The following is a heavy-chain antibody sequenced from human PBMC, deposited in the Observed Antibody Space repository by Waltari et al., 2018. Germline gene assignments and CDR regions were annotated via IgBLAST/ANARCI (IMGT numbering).Heavy chain of an antibody. V-gene: IGHV3-74*01. D-gene: IGHD3-10*01. CDR3: ASLGSYSRSRISVY. CDR2: INSDGGRT. Sequence: EVQLVESGGGFVQPGGSLRLSCAASGFPFSRYWMHWVCQAPGKGLVWLSRINSDGGRTSYADSVKGRFTISRDNANNTLYLQMNSLRAEDTAVYYCASLGSYSRSRISVYWGQGILVTVSS. CDR1: GFPFSRYW. J-gene: IGHJ4*02.